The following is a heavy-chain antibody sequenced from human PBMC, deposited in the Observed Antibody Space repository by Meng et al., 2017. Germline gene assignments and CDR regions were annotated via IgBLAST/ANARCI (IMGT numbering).Heavy chain of an antibody. Sequence: EVRLVGSVGGLFQPGGHLRLSCAAAGFTFSSYWMHWVRQAPGKVLVWFSRINSDGSSTSYADSVKGRFTISRDNAKNTLYLQMNSLRAEDTAVYYCARDHGPIDYWCQGTLVTVSS. J-gene: IGHJ4*02. CDR2: INSDGSST. CDR1: GFTFSSYW. V-gene: IGHV3-74*01. CDR3: ARDHGPIDY.